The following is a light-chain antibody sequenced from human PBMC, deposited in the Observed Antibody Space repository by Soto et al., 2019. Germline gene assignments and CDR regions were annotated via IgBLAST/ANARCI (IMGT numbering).Light chain of an antibody. V-gene: IGKV3-20*01. CDR2: GAS. CDR3: QQYGNSLWK. CDR1: QSVNSRY. J-gene: IGKJ1*01. Sequence: EIVLTQSPGTLSLSPGERATLSCRASQSVNSRYLAWYQQKPGQAPRLLIYGASSRATGIPDKFSGSGSGTDFTLTISKLEPEDFAVYYWQQYGNSLWKFGQGTEVEIK.